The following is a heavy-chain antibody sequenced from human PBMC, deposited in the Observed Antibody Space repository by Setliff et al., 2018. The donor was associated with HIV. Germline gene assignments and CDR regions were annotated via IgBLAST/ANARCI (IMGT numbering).Heavy chain of an antibody. Sequence: SETLSLTCTVSDDFISSSSYYWGWIRQPPGKGLEWIGSMSYSGSTYNNPSLKSRVAISADTSKNQFSLHLNSVTAADTAVYYCVRERRRSPLSYGLGVWGQGTSVTVSS. CDR3: VRERRRSPLSYGLGV. J-gene: IGHJ6*02. V-gene: IGHV4-39*07. CDR2: MSYSGST. CDR1: DDFISSSSYY.